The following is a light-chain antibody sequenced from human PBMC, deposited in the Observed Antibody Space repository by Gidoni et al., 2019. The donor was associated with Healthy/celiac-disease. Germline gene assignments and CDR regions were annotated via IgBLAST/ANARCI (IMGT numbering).Light chain of an antibody. CDR2: DAS. V-gene: IGKV1-5*01. CDR3: QQYNSYSPWT. J-gene: IGKJ1*01. CDR1: QSISSW. Sequence: DIQMTQSPSTLSASVGDRVTITCRASQSISSWLAWYQQKPGKAPKLLIYDASSLESGVPSRFRGSGSGTEFTLTISSLQPDDFATYYCQQYNSYSPWTFGQGTKVEIK.